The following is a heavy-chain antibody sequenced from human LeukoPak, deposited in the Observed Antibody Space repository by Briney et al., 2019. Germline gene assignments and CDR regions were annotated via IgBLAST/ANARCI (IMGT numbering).Heavy chain of an antibody. D-gene: IGHD4-23*01. V-gene: IGHV3-74*01. CDR2: IHSDGTTT. J-gene: IGHJ4*02. CDR1: GFTFSSYW. CDR3: ARDHGYGGRFDFDY. Sequence: PGGSLRLSCAASGFTFSSYWMHWVRQAPGKGLVWVSRIHSDGTTTSYADSVKGRFTISRDNAKNTLYLQMNSLRAEDTAVHYCARDHGYGGRFDFDYWGQGTLVTVSS.